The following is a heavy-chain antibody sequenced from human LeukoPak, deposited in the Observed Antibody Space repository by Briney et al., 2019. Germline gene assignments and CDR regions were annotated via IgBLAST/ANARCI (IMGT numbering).Heavy chain of an antibody. D-gene: IGHD6-13*01. CDR2: ISGSGGST. J-gene: IGHJ5*02. V-gene: IGHV3-23*01. CDR3: AKARGSSSWTNWFDP. Sequence: GGSLRLACAASGFTFSSYAMSWVRQAPGKGLEWVSAISGSGGSTYYADSVKGRFTISRDNSKNTLYLQMNSLRAEDTAVYYCAKARGSSSWTNWFDPWGQGTLVTVSS. CDR1: GFTFSSYA.